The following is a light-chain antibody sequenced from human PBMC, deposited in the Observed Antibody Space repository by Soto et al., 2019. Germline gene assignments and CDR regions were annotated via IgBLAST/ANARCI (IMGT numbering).Light chain of an antibody. J-gene: IGLJ1*01. Sequence: QSALTQPASVSGSPGQSITISCTGTSSDVGGYNYVSWYQQHPGKAPKLMIYAVTDRPSGVSRRFSGSKFGNTASLTISGLQAEDEADYYSSSYTSSGALVGRGTKVTVL. CDR1: SSDVGGYNY. CDR2: AVT. V-gene: IGLV2-14*01. CDR3: SSYTSSGAL.